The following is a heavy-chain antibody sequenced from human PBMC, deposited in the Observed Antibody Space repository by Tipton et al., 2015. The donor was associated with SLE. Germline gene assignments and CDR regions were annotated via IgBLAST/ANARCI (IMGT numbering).Heavy chain of an antibody. Sequence: TLSLTCAVSGGSISSDAYSWTWIRQRPGEGLEWIGNIYRSGSTYYNPSLRSRLSISLDRSKNQFSLKLSSVTAADTAVYYCARTSGVEGVLRGYLDYWGQATLVTVSS. J-gene: IGHJ4*02. CDR2: IYRSGST. CDR3: ARTSGVEGVLRGYLDY. D-gene: IGHD1-1*01. V-gene: IGHV4-30-2*02. CDR1: GGSISSDAYS.